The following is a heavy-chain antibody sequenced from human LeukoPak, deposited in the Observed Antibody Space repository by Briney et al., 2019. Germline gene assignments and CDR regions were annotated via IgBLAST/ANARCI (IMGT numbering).Heavy chain of an antibody. CDR3: ARTPVFAGRSGRVWFDP. Sequence: GGSLRLSCAASGFTFDDYAMHWVRQAPGKGLEWVSGISWNSGSIGYADSVKGQFTISRDNAKNSLYLQMNSLRAEDTAMYYCARTPVFAGRSGRVWFDPWGQGTLVTVSS. J-gene: IGHJ5*02. D-gene: IGHD1-14*01. V-gene: IGHV3-9*01. CDR1: GFTFDDYA. CDR2: ISWNSGSI.